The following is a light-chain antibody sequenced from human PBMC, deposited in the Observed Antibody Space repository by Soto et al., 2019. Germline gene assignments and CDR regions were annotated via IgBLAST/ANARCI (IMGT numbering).Light chain of an antibody. V-gene: IGKV1-39*01. J-gene: IGKJ1*01. Sequence: DIKMTQSPSSLSASVGDSVTITCRASQSITRYLNWYQQKPGRAPNLRIYAASSLQSGVPSRFSGSASGTDFTLTIRGLQPEDFATYYCQQTSRTPQTFGQGTKV. CDR1: QSITRY. CDR2: AAS. CDR3: QQTSRTPQT.